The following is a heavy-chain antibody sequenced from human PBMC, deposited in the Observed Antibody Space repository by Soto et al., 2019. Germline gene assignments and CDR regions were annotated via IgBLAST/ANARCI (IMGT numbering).Heavy chain of an antibody. CDR3: AGDRVRTPGGVDSFDL. J-gene: IGHJ3*01. D-gene: IGHD3-10*01. CDR1: GYVFSNYF. V-gene: IGHV1-2*02. Sequence: GASVKVSCKASGYVFSNYFMHWVRQAPGQGLEWMGYINPQSGGSKYEDNFQDRVTMTRDTPKTTVYMELRGLTSDDTAVYYCAGDRVRTPGGVDSFDLWRQGTLVTVS. CDR2: INPQSGGS.